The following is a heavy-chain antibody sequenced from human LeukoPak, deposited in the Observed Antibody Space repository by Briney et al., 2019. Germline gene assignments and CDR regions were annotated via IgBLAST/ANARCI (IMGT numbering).Heavy chain of an antibody. CDR3: ATSHIDSSGYYYLGAFDI. V-gene: IGHV3-21*01. J-gene: IGHJ3*02. CDR1: GFTFSTYI. Sequence: GGSLRLSCAVSGFTFSTYIMNWAPQAPGKGLEWVSSLSGKSTYIYYADSVKGRFTISRDNAKNSLYLQMSSLRAEDTAVYYCATSHIDSSGYYYLGAFDIWGQGTMVTVS. CDR2: LSGKSTYI. D-gene: IGHD3-22*01.